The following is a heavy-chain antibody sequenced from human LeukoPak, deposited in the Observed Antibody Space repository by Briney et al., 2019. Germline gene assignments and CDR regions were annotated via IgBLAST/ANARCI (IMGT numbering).Heavy chain of an antibody. CDR1: GFTFGDYA. CDR2: IRSKAYGGTT. V-gene: IGHV3-49*04. D-gene: IGHD1-14*01. J-gene: IGHJ6*03. CDR3: TRPELPYHYYYYYYYMDV. Sequence: PGGSLRLSCTASGFTFGDYAMSWVRQAPGKGLEWVGFIRSKAYGGTTEYAASVKGRFTISRDDSKSIAYLQMNSLKTEDTAVYYCTRPELPYHYYYYYYYMDVWGKGTTVTVSS.